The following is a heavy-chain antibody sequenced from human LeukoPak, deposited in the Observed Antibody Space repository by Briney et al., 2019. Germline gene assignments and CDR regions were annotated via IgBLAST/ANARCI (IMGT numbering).Heavy chain of an antibody. CDR1: GYTFTSYG. D-gene: IGHD1-26*01. V-gene: IGHV1-18*01. Sequence: ASVKVSCKASGYTFTSYGISWVRQAPGQGLEWMGWISAYNGNTNYAQKLQGRVTMTTDTSTSTAHMELRSLRSDDTVVYYCARDGGSYYGSDFDYWGQGTLVTVSS. CDR3: ARDGGSYYGSDFDY. J-gene: IGHJ4*02. CDR2: ISAYNGNT.